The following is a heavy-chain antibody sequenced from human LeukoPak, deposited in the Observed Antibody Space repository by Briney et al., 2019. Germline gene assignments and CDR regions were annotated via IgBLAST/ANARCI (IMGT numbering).Heavy chain of an antibody. D-gene: IGHD6-19*01. CDR3: ARGGIAVAGNDYYYMDV. Sequence: GGSLRLSCAASGFTFSSYWMSWVRQAPGKGLEWVANIKQDGSEKYYVGSVKGRFTISRDNAKNSLYLQMNSLRAEDTAVYYCARGGIAVAGNDYYYMDVWGKGTTVTVSS. CDR1: GFTFSSYW. CDR2: IKQDGSEK. J-gene: IGHJ6*03. V-gene: IGHV3-7*01.